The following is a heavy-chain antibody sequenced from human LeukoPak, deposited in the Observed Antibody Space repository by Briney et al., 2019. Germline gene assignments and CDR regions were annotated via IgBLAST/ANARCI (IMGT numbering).Heavy chain of an antibody. V-gene: IGHV5-51*01. CDR3: ARAPSGSYEDHFDY. CDR1: GCSFTSYL. D-gene: IGHD1-26*01. Sequence: ASVKVSCKGSGCSFTSYLIGWVRQMPGKGLEWMGIIYPGDSDTRYSPSFQGQVTISADKSISTAYLQWSSLKASDTAMYYCARAPSGSYEDHFDYWGQGTLVTVSS. J-gene: IGHJ4*02. CDR2: IYPGDSDT.